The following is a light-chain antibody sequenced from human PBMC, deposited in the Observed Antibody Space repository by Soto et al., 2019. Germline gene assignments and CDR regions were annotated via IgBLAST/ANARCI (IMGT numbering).Light chain of an antibody. CDR2: DAS. CDR3: QQYGTSEII. Sequence: EIVLTQSPATLSLSPGERATLSCRASQSVSSYLAWYQQKPGQAPRLLIYDASNRATGIPARFSGSGYGTDFNLTISRLETEDFAVFFCQQYGTSEIIFGQGTRLEI. CDR1: QSVSSY. V-gene: IGKV3-11*01. J-gene: IGKJ5*01.